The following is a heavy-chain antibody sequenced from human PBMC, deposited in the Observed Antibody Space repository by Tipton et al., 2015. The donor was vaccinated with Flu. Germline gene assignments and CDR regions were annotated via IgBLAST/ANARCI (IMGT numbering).Heavy chain of an antibody. V-gene: IGHV4-39*07. CDR3: ASGPDGSANGGY. Sequence: TLSLTCTVSGGSISSSSYYWGWIRQPPGKGLEWIGSIYYSGSTYYNPSLKSRVTISVDTSKNQFSLKLSSVTAADTAVYYCASGPDGSANGGYWGQGTLVTVSS. D-gene: IGHD2-8*01. CDR2: IYYSGST. CDR1: GGSISSSSYY. J-gene: IGHJ4*02.